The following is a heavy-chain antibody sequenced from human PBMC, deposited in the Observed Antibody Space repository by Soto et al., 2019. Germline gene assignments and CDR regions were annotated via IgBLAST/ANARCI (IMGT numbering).Heavy chain of an antibody. CDR2: ISSSGGST. V-gene: IGHV3-23*01. CDR1: GFTFSYFA. D-gene: IGHD6-6*01. CDR3: AKAARPDRCSYYGMDV. Sequence: EVQLLESGGGLVQPGGSLRLSCAASGFTFSYFAMSWVRQAPGKGLEGVSTISSSGGSTYYADSVKGRFTISRDNSKNTLYLQMNSLRAEDTALYYCAKAARPDRCSYYGMDVWGQGTTITVSS. J-gene: IGHJ6*02.